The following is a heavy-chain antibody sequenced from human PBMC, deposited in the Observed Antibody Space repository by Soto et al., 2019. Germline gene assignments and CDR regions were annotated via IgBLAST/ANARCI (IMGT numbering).Heavy chain of an antibody. CDR1: GFTFSSYW. CDR3: ARKGGGSYYYYYGMDV. CDR2: IKQDGSEK. Sequence: PGGSLRLSCAASGFTFSSYWMSWVRQAPGKGLEWVANIKQDGSEKYYVDSVKGRFTISRDNAKNSLYLQMNSLRAEDTAVYYCARKGGGSYYYYYGMDVWGQGTTVTVSS. J-gene: IGHJ6*02. D-gene: IGHD1-26*01. V-gene: IGHV3-7*03.